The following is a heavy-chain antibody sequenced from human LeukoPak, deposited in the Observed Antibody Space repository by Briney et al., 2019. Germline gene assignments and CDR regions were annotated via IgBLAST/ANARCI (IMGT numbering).Heavy chain of an antibody. D-gene: IGHD6-19*01. Sequence: SETLSLTCTVSGGSISSSSYYWGWIRQPPGKGLEWIGSIYYSGSTYYNPSLKSRVTISVDTSKNQFSLKLSSVTAADTAVYYCASGSGYDWGPGYSSGWYLYWGQGTLVTVSS. J-gene: IGHJ4*02. CDR3: ASGSGYDWGPGYSSGWYLY. CDR2: IYYSGST. CDR1: GGSISSSSYY. V-gene: IGHV4-39*07.